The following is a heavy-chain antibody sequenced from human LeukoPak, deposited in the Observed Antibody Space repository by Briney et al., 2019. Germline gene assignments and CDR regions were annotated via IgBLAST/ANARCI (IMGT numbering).Heavy chain of an antibody. J-gene: IGHJ5*02. CDR3: ARGLSSSWYWFDT. CDR2: INTSGNI. D-gene: IGHD2-2*01. Sequence: SETLSLTCIVSGGSITSDYWSWIRQPAGKGLEWIGRINTSGNINYNPSLKSRVTLSVDTSNNQFSLKLSSLTAADTAVYYCARGLSSSWYWFDTWGQGTLVTVSS. V-gene: IGHV4-4*07. CDR1: GGSITSDY.